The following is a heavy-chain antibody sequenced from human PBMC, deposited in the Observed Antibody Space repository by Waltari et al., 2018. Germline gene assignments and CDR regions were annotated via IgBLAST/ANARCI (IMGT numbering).Heavy chain of an antibody. CDR1: GGTFSSYA. Sequence: QVQLVQSGAEVKKPGSSVKVSCKASGGTFSSYAISWVRQAPGQGLEWMGGIIPIFGTANYAQKAKGSVKITADESTSTAYMERSSLRSEDTAVYYCAGGPLLVVVPAAQPAYYDFWRGDAFDIWGQGTMVTVSS. D-gene: IGHD2-2*01. CDR2: IIPIFGTA. J-gene: IGHJ3*02. CDR3: AGGPLLVVVPAAQPAYYDFWRGDAFDI. V-gene: IGHV1-69*01.